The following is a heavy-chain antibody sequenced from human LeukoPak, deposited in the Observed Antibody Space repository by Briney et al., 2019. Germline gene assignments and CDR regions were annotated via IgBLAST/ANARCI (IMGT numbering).Heavy chain of an antibody. J-gene: IGHJ6*02. CDR1: GGSISSGDYY. D-gene: IGHD6-13*01. CDR2: IYYSGST. V-gene: IGHV4-30-4*01. Sequence: SQTLSLTCTVSGGSISSGDYYWSWIRQPPGKGLEWIGYIYYSGSTYYNPSLKSRVTISVDTSKNQFSLKLSSVTATDTAVYYCARSRSSSSWYRPYYYGMDVWGQGTTVTVSS. CDR3: ARSRSSSSWYRPYYYGMDV.